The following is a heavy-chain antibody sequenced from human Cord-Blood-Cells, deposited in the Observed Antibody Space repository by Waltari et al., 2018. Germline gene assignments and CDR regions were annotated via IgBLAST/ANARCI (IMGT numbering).Heavy chain of an antibody. Sequence: EVQLVESGGGLVQPGGSLRLSGAASGFTFSSYSMNWVRQAPGKGLEWVSYISSSSTIYYADSVKGRFTISRDNAKNSLYLQMNSLRAEDTAVYYCAREGMVRGVIPYWGQGTLVTVSS. J-gene: IGHJ4*02. CDR2: ISSSSTI. D-gene: IGHD3-10*01. V-gene: IGHV3-48*01. CDR1: GFTFSSYS. CDR3: AREGMVRGVIPY.